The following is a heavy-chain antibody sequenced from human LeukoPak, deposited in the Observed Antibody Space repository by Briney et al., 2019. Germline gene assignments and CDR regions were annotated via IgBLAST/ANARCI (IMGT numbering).Heavy chain of an antibody. D-gene: IGHD7-27*01. CDR3: AKGGPTGDLRSPGRDW. V-gene: IGHV3-53*01. J-gene: IGHJ4*02. CDR2: IYSGGST. Sequence: GGSLRLSCAASGFTVSSNYMSWVRQAPGKGLEWVSVIYSGGSTYYADSVKGRFTISRDSSKNTLSLQMNSLRAEDTAVYYCAKGGPTGDLRSPGRDWWGQGALVTVSS. CDR1: GFTVSSNY.